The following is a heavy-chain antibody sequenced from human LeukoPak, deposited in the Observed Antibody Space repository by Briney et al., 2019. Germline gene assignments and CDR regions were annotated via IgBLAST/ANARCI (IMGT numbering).Heavy chain of an antibody. CDR2: INPNSGDT. CDR1: GYTFTGYY. J-gene: IGHJ6*03. D-gene: IGHD3-16*01. CDR3: ARVNSDYSTRPTEYYYYMDV. Sequence: ASVKVSCKASGYTFTGYYMHWERQAPGQGLEWMGWINPNSGDTNYAQKFKGRVTMTRDTSISTAYMELSRLRSDDTAIYYCARVNSDYSTRPTEYYYYMDVWGKGTTVTVSS. V-gene: IGHV1-2*02.